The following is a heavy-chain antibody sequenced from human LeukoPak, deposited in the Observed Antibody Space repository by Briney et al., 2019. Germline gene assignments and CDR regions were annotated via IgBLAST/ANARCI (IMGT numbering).Heavy chain of an antibody. J-gene: IGHJ3*02. CDR2: IIPIFGTA. CDR1: GGTFSSYA. Sequence: GASVKVSCKASGGTFSSYAISWVRQAPGQGLEWMGGIIPIFGTANYAQKFQGRVTITADKSTSTAYMELSSLRSEDTAAYYCARNLVGVTSAFDIWGQGTMVTVSS. D-gene: IGHD4-17*01. CDR3: ARNLVGVTSAFDI. V-gene: IGHV1-69*06.